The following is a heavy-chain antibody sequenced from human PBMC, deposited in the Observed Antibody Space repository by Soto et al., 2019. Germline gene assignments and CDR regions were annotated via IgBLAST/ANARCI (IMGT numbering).Heavy chain of an antibody. CDR2: IYPGDSDT. Sequence: PGESLKISCKGSGYSFASYWIGWVRQMPGKGLEWMGIIYPGDSDTRYSPSFQGQVTISADKSISTAYLHWSSLRASDSAMYYCARQVEDGYSFAYHYWRQGTQVTVSS. CDR3: ARQVEDGYSFAYHY. J-gene: IGHJ4*02. D-gene: IGHD5-18*01. CDR1: GYSFASYW. V-gene: IGHV5-51*01.